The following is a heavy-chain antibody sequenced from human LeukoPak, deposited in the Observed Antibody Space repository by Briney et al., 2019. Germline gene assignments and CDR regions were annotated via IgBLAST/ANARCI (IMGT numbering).Heavy chain of an antibody. CDR2: INHSGST. D-gene: IGHD2-15*01. CDR3: ARGRSGRYYYGMDV. J-gene: IGHJ6*02. V-gene: IGHV4-34*01. CDR1: GGSFSGYY. Sequence: SETLSLTCAVYGGSFSGYYWSWIRQPPGKGLEWIGEINHSGSTNYNPSLKSRVTISVDTSKNQFSLKPSSVTAADTAVYYCARGRSGRYYYGMDVWGQGTTVTVSS.